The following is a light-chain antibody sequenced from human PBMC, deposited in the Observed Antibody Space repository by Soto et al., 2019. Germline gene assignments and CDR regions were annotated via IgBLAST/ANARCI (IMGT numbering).Light chain of an antibody. CDR3: QQYGSIPLT. Sequence: ETVLTQSPGTLSLSPGERATLSCRARQSLGNSYLAWYQQKPGQAPRPLIYCVSSRATGIPDRLSGSGSGTDFTLTNSRLEPEDSGVYYCQQYGSIPLTFGGGTKVEIK. V-gene: IGKV3-20*01. J-gene: IGKJ4*01. CDR1: QSLGNSY. CDR2: CVS.